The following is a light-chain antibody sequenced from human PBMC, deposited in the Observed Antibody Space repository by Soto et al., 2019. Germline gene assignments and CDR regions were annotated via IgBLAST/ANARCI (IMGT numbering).Light chain of an antibody. CDR3: QLYNNSPT. J-gene: IGKJ1*01. CDR1: QSVSTN. V-gene: IGKV3-15*01. CDR2: GAS. Sequence: EIAMTQSPATLSVSPGERATLSCRVSQSVSTNLAWYQQKPGQAPRFLIYGASTRATGIPARYSGSGSGTEFTLTISSLQSEDFAVYYCQLYNNSPTCGQGTKVEIK.